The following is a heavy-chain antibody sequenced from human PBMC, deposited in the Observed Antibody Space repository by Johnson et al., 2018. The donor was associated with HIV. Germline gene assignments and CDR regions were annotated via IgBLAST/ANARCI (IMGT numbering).Heavy chain of an antibody. V-gene: IGHV3-30*04. CDR1: GFTFSSYA. CDR3: AKDMRQWELLDAFDI. Sequence: QVQLVESGGGVVQPGRSLRLSCAGSGFTFSSYAFHWVRQAPAKGLEWVAAIPYDGSDKYHADSVKGRFPISRDSSKNTLYLQMNSLRAEDTAVYYCAKDMRQWELLDAFDIWGQGTMVTVSS. CDR2: IPYDGSDK. J-gene: IGHJ3*02. D-gene: IGHD1-26*01.